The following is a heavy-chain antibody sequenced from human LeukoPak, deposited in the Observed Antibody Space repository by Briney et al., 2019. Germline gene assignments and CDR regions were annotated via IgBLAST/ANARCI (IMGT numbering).Heavy chain of an antibody. V-gene: IGHV3-74*01. D-gene: IGHD4-17*01. CDR1: GFTFSSYW. CDR3: ASQHRRGYGDYAYRFDY. J-gene: IGHJ4*02. Sequence: GGSLRLSCAASGFTFSSYWMHWVRQAPGKGLVWVSRINSDGSSTSYADSVKGRFTISRDNAKNTLYLQMNSLRAEDTAVYYCASQHRRGYGDYAYRFDYWGQGTLVTVSS. CDR2: INSDGSST.